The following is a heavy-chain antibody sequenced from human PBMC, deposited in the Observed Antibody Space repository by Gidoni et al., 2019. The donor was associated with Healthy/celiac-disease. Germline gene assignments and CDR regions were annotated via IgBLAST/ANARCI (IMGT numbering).Heavy chain of an antibody. V-gene: IGHV3-30*03. CDR3: AIVRSPGPYGGGFDY. D-gene: IGHD4-17*01. J-gene: IGHJ4*02. CDR1: GFTFISYG. Sequence: QVQLVESGGGVVQPGRSLRLSCAASGFTFISYGMHWVRQAPGKGLEWVAVISYDGSNKYYADSVKGRFTISRDNSKNTLYLQMNSLRAEDTAVYYCAIVRSPGPYGGGFDYWGQGTLVTVSS. CDR2: ISYDGSNK.